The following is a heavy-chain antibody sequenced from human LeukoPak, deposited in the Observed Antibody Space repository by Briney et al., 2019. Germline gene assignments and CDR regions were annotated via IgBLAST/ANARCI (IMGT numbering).Heavy chain of an antibody. CDR1: GFTFSDYY. V-gene: IGHV3-11*01. CDR2: ISSSGSTI. Sequence: NPGGSLRLSCAASGFTFSDYYMSWIRQAPGKGLEWVSYISSSGSTIYYADSVKGRFTISRDNAKNSLYLQMNSLRADDTAVYYCATNDFWSGYYYFNYWGQGTLVTVSS. J-gene: IGHJ4*02. CDR3: ATNDFWSGYYYFNY. D-gene: IGHD3-3*01.